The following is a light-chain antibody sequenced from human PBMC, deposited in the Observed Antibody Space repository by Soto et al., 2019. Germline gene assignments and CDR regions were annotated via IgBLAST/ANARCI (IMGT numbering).Light chain of an antibody. Sequence: EIVLTQSPDTLSLSPGERATLSCRASQSVSSSLAWYQRKPGQAPRLLIYDASKRATGIPARFSGSGSGTDFTITISSLEPEDFAVYYCQQRSNWPPEVTFGPGTKVDIK. CDR1: QSVSSS. V-gene: IGKV3-11*01. CDR3: QQRSNWPPEVT. CDR2: DAS. J-gene: IGKJ3*01.